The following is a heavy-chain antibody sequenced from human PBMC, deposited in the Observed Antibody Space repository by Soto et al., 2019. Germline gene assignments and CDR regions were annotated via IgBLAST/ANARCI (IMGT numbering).Heavy chain of an antibody. CDR3: ARAIVVVTATIIDAFDI. CDR1: GFTFSSYS. D-gene: IGHD2-21*02. V-gene: IGHV3-48*04. CDR2: ISSSSSTI. J-gene: IGHJ3*02. Sequence: GGSLRLSCAASGFTFSSYSMNWVRQAPGKGLEWVSHISSSSSTIYYADSVKGRFTISRDNAKNSLYLQMNSLRAEDTAVYYCARAIVVVTATIIDAFDIWGQGTMVTVSS.